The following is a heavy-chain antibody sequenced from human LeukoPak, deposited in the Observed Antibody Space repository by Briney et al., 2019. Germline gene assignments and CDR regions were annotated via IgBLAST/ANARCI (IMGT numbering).Heavy chain of an antibody. CDR1: GVAFRDYA. J-gene: IGHJ4*02. V-gene: IGHV3-23*01. CDR2: ISGSGSTT. Sequence: GGSLRLSCAASGVAFRDYAMNWVRQAPGKGLEWVSGISGSGSTTKYADSVKGRFTVSRDNSKNALYLQMNSVRAEDTALYYCAKRYCNSPSCYIDYWGQGTLVTVSS. D-gene: IGHD2-2*02. CDR3: AKRYCNSPSCYIDY.